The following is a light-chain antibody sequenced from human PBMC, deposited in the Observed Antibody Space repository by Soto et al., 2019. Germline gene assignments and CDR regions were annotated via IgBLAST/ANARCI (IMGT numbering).Light chain of an antibody. V-gene: IGLV2-14*01. J-gene: IGLJ1*01. CDR2: DVS. Sequence: QSVLTQPASVSGSPGQSITISCTGTCSDVGGYNYVSWYQQHPGKAPKLMIYDVSNRPSGVSNRFSGSKSGNTASLTFSGLQAEDEADYYCSSYTSSSTYVFGTGTKVTVL. CDR1: CSDVGGYNY. CDR3: SSYTSSSTYV.